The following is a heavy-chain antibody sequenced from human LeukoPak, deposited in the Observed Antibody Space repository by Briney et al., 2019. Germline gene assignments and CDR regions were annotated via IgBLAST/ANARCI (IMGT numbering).Heavy chain of an antibody. CDR1: GGSISSGSYY. CDR3: AREDRPKTYYYDSSGYSDY. D-gene: IGHD3-22*01. J-gene: IGHJ4*02. V-gene: IGHV4-61*02. Sequence: PSQTLSLTCTVSGGSISSGSYYWSWLRQPAGKGLEWIVRIYTSGSTNYNPSLKSRVTISVDTSKNQFSLKLSSVTAADTAVYYCAREDRPKTYYYDSSGYSDYWGQGTLVTVSS. CDR2: IYTSGST.